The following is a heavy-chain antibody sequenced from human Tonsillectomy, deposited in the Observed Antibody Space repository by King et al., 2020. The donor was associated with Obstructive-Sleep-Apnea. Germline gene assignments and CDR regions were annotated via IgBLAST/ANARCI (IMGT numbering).Heavy chain of an antibody. V-gene: IGHV4-59*01. D-gene: IGHD6-19*01. CDR2: IHYSGST. J-gene: IGHJ6*02. Sequence: QLQESGPGLVKPSETLSLICTVSGDSISSSYWSWVRQPPEKGLEWIGYIHYSGSTNYNPSLKSRVTISLDTSKNQFSLKLSSVTAADTAVYYCACNKWLIRPNDMDVWGQGTTVTVSS. CDR1: GDSISSSY. CDR3: ACNKWLIRPNDMDV.